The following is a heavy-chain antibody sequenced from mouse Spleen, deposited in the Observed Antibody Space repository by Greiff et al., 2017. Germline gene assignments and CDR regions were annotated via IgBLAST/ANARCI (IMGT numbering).Heavy chain of an antibody. CDR2: IYPGGGYT. J-gene: IGHJ4*01. D-gene: IGHD2-14*01. CDR1: GYTFTNYW. CDR3: ARGVRGDAMDY. V-gene: IGHV1-63*02. Sequence: QVQLKQSGAELVRPGTSVKISCKASGYTFTNYWLGWVKQRPGHGLEWIGDIYPGGGYTNYNEKFKGKATLTADTSSSTAYMQLSSLTSEDSAVYFCARGVRGDAMDYWGQGTSVTVSS.